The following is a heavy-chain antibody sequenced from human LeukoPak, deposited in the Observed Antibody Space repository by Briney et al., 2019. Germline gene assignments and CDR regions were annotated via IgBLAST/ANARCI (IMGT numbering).Heavy chain of an antibody. CDR3: VGGPGSLLH. CDR2: TYYRSKWYN. V-gene: IGHV6-1*01. CDR1: GDSVSSNSGA. J-gene: IGHJ4*02. Sequence: SQTLSLTCAISGDSVSSNSGAWNWIRQSPSRGLEWLGRTYYRSKWYNGYAVSVKSRITINPDTSKNQFSLHLNSVTPEDTAVYYCVGGPGSLLHWGQGILVTVS.